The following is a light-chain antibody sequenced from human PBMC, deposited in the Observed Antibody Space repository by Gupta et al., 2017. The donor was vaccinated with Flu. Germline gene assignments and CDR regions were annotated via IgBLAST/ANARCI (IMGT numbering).Light chain of an antibody. CDR2: ANN. J-gene: IGLJ2*01. CDR1: SSSIGSAT. V-gene: IGLV1-44*01. CDR3: ATWNDTLGGPV. Sequence: TFSLPRSGDSSSIGSATVDWYQQVPGLAPRLLIFANNQRPAGVPGRFSGSKSGTSASLTISGLQPEDEGDYYCATWNDTLGGPVFGGGTKLTVL.